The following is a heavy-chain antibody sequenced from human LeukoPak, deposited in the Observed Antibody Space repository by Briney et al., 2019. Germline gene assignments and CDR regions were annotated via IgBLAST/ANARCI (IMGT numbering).Heavy chain of an antibody. CDR1: GGTFSSYA. V-gene: IGHV1-69*01. J-gene: IGHJ5*02. Sequence: ASVKVSCKASGGTFSSYAISWVRQAPGQGLEWMGWIIPIFGTANYAQKFQGRVTITADESTSTAYMELSRLRSEDTAVYYCARAQEPYCSSTSCPKSWFDPWGQGTLVTVSS. CDR3: ARAQEPYCSSTSCPKSWFDP. CDR2: IIPIFGTA. D-gene: IGHD2-2*01.